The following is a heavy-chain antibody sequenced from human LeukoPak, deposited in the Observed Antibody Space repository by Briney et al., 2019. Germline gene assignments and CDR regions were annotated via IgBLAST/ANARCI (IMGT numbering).Heavy chain of an antibody. J-gene: IGHJ4*02. D-gene: IGHD3-22*01. CDR2: IDHSGST. CDR3: ARGFYYDSSGYYGY. CDR1: GGSFSGYY. V-gene: IGHV4-34*01. Sequence: SETLSLTCAVYGGSFSGYYWSWIRQPPGKGLEWIGEIDHSGSTNYNPSLKSRVTISVDTSKNQFSLKLSSVTAADTAVYYCARGFYYDSSGYYGYWGQGTLVTVSS.